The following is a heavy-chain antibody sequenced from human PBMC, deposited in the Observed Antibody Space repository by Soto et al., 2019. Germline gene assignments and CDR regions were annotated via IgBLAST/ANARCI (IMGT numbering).Heavy chain of an antibody. D-gene: IGHD3-22*01. V-gene: IGHV1-3*01. CDR3: TRPSGPYYDSSGYYSRDADY. CDR1: GYTFTSYA. Sequence: GASVKVSCKASGYTFTSYAMHWVRQAPGQRLEWMGWINAGNGNTKYSQKFQGRVTITRDTSASTAYMELSSLRSEDTAVYYCTRPSGPYYDSSGYYSRDADYWGQGTLVTVSS. J-gene: IGHJ4*02. CDR2: INAGNGNT.